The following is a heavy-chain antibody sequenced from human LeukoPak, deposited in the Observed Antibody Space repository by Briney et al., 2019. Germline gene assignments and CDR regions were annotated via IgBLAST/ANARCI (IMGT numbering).Heavy chain of an antibody. Sequence: PGGSLRLSCAVSGFSISTYSITWVRQAPGKGLEWVSYMSNSGSPIYYAASVKGRFTISRDNAKNSLHLQMNSLRDEDTAVYYCARDCGGDCYYYYGMDVWGQGTTVTVSS. V-gene: IGHV3-48*02. CDR1: GFSISTYS. D-gene: IGHD2-21*02. CDR2: MSNSGSPI. CDR3: ARDCGGDCYYYYGMDV. J-gene: IGHJ6*02.